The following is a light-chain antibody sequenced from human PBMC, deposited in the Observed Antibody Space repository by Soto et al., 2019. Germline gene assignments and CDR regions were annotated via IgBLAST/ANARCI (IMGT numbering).Light chain of an antibody. CDR2: NAD. CDR1: QDINRW. J-gene: IGKJ1*01. CDR3: QQFSLYWA. V-gene: IGKV1-5*01. Sequence: DIQMTQSPSTLSASVGDRGTITCRARQDINRWLAWYQQKPGKAPKILIYNADTLESGVPSRFRGSGYGTEFILTISSLQPDDFATYYCQQFSLYWAFGQGTKVDIK.